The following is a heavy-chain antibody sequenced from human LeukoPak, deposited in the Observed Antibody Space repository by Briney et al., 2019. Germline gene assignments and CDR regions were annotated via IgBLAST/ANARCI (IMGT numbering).Heavy chain of an antibody. CDR3: ARGPRRNYDFWSGYWSSDYYYGMDV. CDR1: GFTFSSYD. D-gene: IGHD3-3*01. J-gene: IGHJ6*02. CDR2: IGTAGDT. Sequence: GSLRLSCAASGFTFSSYDMHWVRQATGKGLEWVSAIGTAGDTYYPGSVKGRFTISRENAKNSLYLQMNSLRAGDTAVYYCARGPRRNYDFWSGYWSSDYYYGMDVWGQGTTVTVSS. V-gene: IGHV3-13*01.